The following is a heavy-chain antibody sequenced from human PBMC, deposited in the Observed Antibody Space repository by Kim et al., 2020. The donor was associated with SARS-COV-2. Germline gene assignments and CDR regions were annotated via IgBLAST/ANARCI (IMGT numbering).Heavy chain of an antibody. CDR3: ARDSVGPAAGPQFDP. CDR1: GYTFTGYY. J-gene: IGHJ5*02. Sequence: ASVKVSCKASGYTFTGYYMHWVRQAPGQGLEWMGRINPNSGGTNYAQKFQGRVTMTRDTSISTAYMELSRLRSDDTAVYYCARDSVGPAAGPQFDPWGQGTLVTVSS. V-gene: IGHV1-2*06. CDR2: INPNSGGT. D-gene: IGHD6-13*01.